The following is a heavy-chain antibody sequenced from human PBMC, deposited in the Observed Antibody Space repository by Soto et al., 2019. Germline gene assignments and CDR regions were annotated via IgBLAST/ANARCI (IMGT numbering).Heavy chain of an antibody. V-gene: IGHV4-39*01. Sequence: SETLYLTCTVSGGSISSSSYYWGWIRQPPGKGLEWIGSVYYSVSIYYSPSLKSRVTISVDTSKNQFSLNLSSVTAADTAVYYCARHPGYYDILTGYTTYYFDYWGQGILVTVSS. CDR2: VYYSVSI. J-gene: IGHJ4*02. CDR1: GGSISSSSYY. D-gene: IGHD3-9*01. CDR3: ARHPGYYDILTGYTTYYFDY.